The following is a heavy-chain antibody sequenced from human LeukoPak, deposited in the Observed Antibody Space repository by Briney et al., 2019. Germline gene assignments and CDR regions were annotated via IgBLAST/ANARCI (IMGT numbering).Heavy chain of an antibody. CDR2: IIPILGIA. D-gene: IGHD6-13*01. V-gene: IGHV1-69*04. Sequence: SVKVSCKASGGTFSSYAISWVRQAPGQGLEWMGRIIPILGIANYAQKFQGRVTITADKSTSTAYMELSSLRSEDTAVYYCARYSSSSLEYYYYGMDVWGQGTTVTVSS. CDR3: ARYSSSSLEYYYYGMDV. J-gene: IGHJ6*02. CDR1: GGTFSSYA.